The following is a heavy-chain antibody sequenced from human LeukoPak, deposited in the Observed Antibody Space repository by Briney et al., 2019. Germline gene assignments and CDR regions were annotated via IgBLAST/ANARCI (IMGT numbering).Heavy chain of an antibody. V-gene: IGHV3-21*01. J-gene: IGHJ3*02. CDR3: AKDLSGYYDSSGYYYSLAFDI. D-gene: IGHD3-22*01. CDR1: GFTFSSYS. CDR2: ISSSSYI. Sequence: GGSLRLSCAASGFTFSSYSMNWVRQAPGKGLEWVSSISSSSYIYYADSVKGRFTISRDNSKNTLYLQMNSLRAEDTAVYYCAKDLSGYYDSSGYYYSLAFDIWGQGTMVTVSS.